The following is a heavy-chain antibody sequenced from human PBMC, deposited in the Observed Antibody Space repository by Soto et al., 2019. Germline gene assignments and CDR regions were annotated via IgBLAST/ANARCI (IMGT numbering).Heavy chain of an antibody. V-gene: IGHV4-30-4*01. Sequence: SETLSLTCTVSGGSISSGDYYWSWIRQPPGKGLEWIGYIYYSGSTYYNPSLKSRVTISVDTSKNQFSLKLSSVTAADTAVYYCARGYYDILTGYYNGYGMDVWGQGTTVTSP. J-gene: IGHJ6*02. CDR3: ARGYYDILTGYYNGYGMDV. D-gene: IGHD3-9*01. CDR1: GGSISSGDYY. CDR2: IYYSGST.